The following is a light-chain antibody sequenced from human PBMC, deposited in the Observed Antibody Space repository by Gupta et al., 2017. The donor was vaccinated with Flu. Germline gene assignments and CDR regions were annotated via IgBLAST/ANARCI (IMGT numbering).Light chain of an antibody. CDR3: QRRNLYRHI. J-gene: IGKJ2*01. V-gene: IGKV1-9*01. CDR2: GAS. Sequence: DFQLTQSPSFLPASVGDRVTITCRASQGISRYLAWYQQKPGKAPKVLIYGASTLQSGVPSRFSGSGSGTEFTLTISSRQLEDFATYYCQRRNLYRHIFGQGTKLEIK. CDR1: QGISRY.